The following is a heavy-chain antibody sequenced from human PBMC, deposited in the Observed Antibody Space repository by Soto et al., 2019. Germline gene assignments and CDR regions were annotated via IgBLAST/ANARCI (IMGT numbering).Heavy chain of an antibody. CDR3: ARDGSGYYYRKYYFDY. CDR2: INAGNGNT. Sequence: ATVKVSCKASGYTFTGYAMHWVGQAPGQRLEWMGWINAGNGNTKYSQKFQGRVTMTRDTSTSTVYMELSSLRSEDTAVYYCARDGSGYYYRKYYFDYWGQGTLVTVSS. D-gene: IGHD3-22*01. V-gene: IGHV1-3*01. CDR1: GYTFTGYA. J-gene: IGHJ4*02.